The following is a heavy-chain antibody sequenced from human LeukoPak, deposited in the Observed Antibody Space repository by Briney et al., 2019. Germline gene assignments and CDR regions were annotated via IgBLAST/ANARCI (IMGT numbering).Heavy chain of an antibody. J-gene: IGHJ4*02. CDR3: ASSELRFLEWLRGFDY. D-gene: IGHD3-3*01. V-gene: IGHV4-59*01. Sequence: SSETLSLTCTVSGGSISSYYWSWIRQPPGKGLEWIGYIYYSGSTNYNPSLKSRVTISVDTSKNQFSLKLSSVTAADTAVYYCASSELRFLEWLRGFDYWGQGTLVTVSS. CDR2: IYYSGST. CDR1: GGSISSYY.